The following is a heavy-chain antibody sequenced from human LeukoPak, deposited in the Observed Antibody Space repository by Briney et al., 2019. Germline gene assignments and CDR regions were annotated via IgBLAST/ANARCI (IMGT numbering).Heavy chain of an antibody. V-gene: IGHV4-30-4*01. CDR2: IYYSGST. D-gene: IGHD1-26*01. J-gene: IGHJ3*02. CDR1: GGSISSGDYY. Sequence: SETLSLTCTVSGGSISSGDYYWSWIRQPPGKGLEWIGYIYYSGSTYYNPSLKSRVTISVDTSKNQFSLNLSSVTAADTAVYYCARETRLHSGSYSNDAFDIWGQGTMVTVSS. CDR3: ARETRLHSGSYSNDAFDI.